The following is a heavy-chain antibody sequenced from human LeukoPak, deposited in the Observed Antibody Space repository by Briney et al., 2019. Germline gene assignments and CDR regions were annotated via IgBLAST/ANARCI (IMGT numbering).Heavy chain of an antibody. CDR3: ARGVDDFSDYCIDY. D-gene: IGHD4-11*01. CDR2: ISTYNGET. CDR1: GYTFTSYG. V-gene: IGHV1-18*01. J-gene: IGHJ4*02. Sequence: ASVKVSCKASGYTFTSYGISWVRQVPGQGLEWMGWISTYNGETNYAEKVQGRVTLTTDTSTDTAYMEMRSLRSDDTAIYYCARGVDDFSDYCIDYWGRGTQVTVSS.